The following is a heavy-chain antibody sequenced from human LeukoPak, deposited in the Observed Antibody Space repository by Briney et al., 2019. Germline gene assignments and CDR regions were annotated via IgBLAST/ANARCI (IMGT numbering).Heavy chain of an antibody. CDR3: AREPTPRSPFDY. J-gene: IGHJ4*02. Sequence: VKVSCKASGGTFSSYAISWVRQAPGQGLEWMGRIIPILGIANYAQKFQGRVTITADKSTSTAYMELSSLRSEDTAVYYCAREPTPRSPFDYWGQGTLVTVSS. V-gene: IGHV1-69*10. CDR1: GGTFSSYA. CDR2: IIPILGIA.